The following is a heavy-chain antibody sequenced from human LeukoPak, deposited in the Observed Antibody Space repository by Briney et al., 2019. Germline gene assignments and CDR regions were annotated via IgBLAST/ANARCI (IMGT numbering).Heavy chain of an antibody. J-gene: IGHJ4*02. CDR1: GGSFSGYH. D-gene: IGHD5-18*01. CDR3: ARDRYSLGY. V-gene: IGHV4-34*01. CDR2: INHSGST. Sequence: SETLSLTCAVYGGSFSGYHWNWIRQPPGKGLEWIGEINHSGSTNYNPSLKSRVTISVDTSKNQFSLKLSSVTAADTAVYYCARDRYSLGYWGQGTLVTVSS.